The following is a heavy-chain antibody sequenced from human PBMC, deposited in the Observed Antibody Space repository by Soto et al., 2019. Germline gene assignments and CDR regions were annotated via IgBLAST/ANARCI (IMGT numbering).Heavy chain of an antibody. V-gene: IGHV4-39*01. CDR1: GGSISSSSYY. CDR3: ARQSNQHFWSGQSEVKYYYGMDV. CDR2: IYYSGST. D-gene: IGHD3-3*02. J-gene: IGHJ6*02. Sequence: SETLSLTCTVSGGSISSSSYYWGWIRQPPGKGLEWIGSIYYSGSTYYNTSLKSRVTISVDTSKNQFSLKLSSVTAADTAVYYCARQSNQHFWSGQSEVKYYYGMDVWGQGTTVTVSS.